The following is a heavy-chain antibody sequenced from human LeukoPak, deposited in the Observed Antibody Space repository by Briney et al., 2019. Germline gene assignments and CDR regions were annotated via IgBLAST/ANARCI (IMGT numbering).Heavy chain of an antibody. CDR3: ARDLSVGATYYYYYGMDV. V-gene: IGHV1-18*01. CDR2: ISAYNGNT. CDR1: GYTFTSYG. D-gene: IGHD1-26*01. Sequence: ASVKVSCKASGYTFTSYGISWVRQAPGQGLEWMGWISAYNGNTNYAQKLQGRVTMTTDTSTSTAYMELRSLRAEDTAVYYCARDLSVGATYYYYYGMDVWGQGTTVTVSS. J-gene: IGHJ6*02.